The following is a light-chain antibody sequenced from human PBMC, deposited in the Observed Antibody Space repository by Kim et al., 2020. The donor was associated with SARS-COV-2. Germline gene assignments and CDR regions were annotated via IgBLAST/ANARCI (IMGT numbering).Light chain of an antibody. V-gene: IGKV1-12*01. J-gene: IGKJ2*01. CDR3: QQSNNFPYT. CDR1: QSVSSR. Sequence: SASVGDRVTITCRASQSVSSRLAWYQQKPGKAPKLLIYGANNLQSGVPSRFSGSGYGTDFTLTISSLQPEDFATYYCQQSNNFPYTFGQGTKLEI. CDR2: GAN.